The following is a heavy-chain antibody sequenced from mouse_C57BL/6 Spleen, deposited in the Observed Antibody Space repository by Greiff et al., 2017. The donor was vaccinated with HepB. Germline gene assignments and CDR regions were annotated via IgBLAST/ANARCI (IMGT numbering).Heavy chain of an antibody. CDR1: GYTFTSYW. Sequence: VQLQQSGAELAKPGASVKLSCKASGYTFTSYWMHWVKQRPGQGLEWIGYINPSSGYTKYNQKFKDKATFTADKSSSTAYMQQSSLTYEDSAVYYCARGGLGGTPGDVWGTGTTVTVSS. D-gene: IGHD4-1*01. V-gene: IGHV1-7*01. CDR3: ARGGLGGTPGDV. J-gene: IGHJ1*03. CDR2: INPSSGYT.